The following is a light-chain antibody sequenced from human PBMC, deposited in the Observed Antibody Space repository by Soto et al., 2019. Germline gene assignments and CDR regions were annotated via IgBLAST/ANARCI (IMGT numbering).Light chain of an antibody. CDR3: QQYHDSTLM. CDR1: QSVSSSY. Sequence: EIVMTPSPATPSVSPGERAPLSRRASQSVSSSYLAWYQQKPGQAPRLLIYGASSRATGIPDRFSGGGSGTDFTLTISRLEPEDFGVYYCQQYHDSTLMFGQGTKVDIK. J-gene: IGKJ1*01. V-gene: IGKV3-20*01. CDR2: GAS.